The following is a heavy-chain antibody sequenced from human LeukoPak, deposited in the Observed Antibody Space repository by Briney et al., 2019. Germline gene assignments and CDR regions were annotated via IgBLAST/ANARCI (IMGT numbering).Heavy chain of an antibody. CDR1: GFTFSSYG. Sequence: GGSLRLSCAASGFTFSSYGMHWVSQAPGTGLEWEAVIWYDGSNKYYADSVKGRFTISRDNSKNTLYLQMNSLRAEDTAVYYCARVGHCSSTACFIDYWGQGTLVTVSS. D-gene: IGHD2-2*01. J-gene: IGHJ4*02. CDR2: IWYDGSNK. CDR3: ARVGHCSSTACFIDY. V-gene: IGHV3-33*01.